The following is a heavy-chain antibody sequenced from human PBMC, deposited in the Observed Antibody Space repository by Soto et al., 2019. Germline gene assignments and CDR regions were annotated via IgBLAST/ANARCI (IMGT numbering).Heavy chain of an antibody. CDR2: IYYSGST. CDR1: GGSISSYY. V-gene: IGHV4-59*08. J-gene: IGHJ4*02. Sequence: SETLSLTCTVSGGSISSYYWSWIRQPPGKGLEWIGYIYYSGSTNYNPSLKSRVTISVDTSKNQFSLKLSSVTAADTAVYYCARHPRFGPMHIYYFDYWGQGTLVTVSS. CDR3: ARHPRFGPMHIYYFDY. D-gene: IGHD3-10*01.